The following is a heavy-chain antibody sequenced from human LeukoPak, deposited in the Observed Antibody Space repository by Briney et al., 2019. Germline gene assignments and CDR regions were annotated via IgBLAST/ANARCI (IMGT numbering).Heavy chain of an antibody. CDR1: GFTFSGYW. J-gene: IGHJ4*02. Sequence: PGGSLRLSCAASGFTFSGYWMTWVRQAPGKGLEWVANIKEDGSEKYYVDSVKGRFTISRDNAKNSLYLQMNSLRAEDTAVYYCARRRYNWNAIDYWGQGTLVTVSS. D-gene: IGHD1-20*01. CDR2: IKEDGSEK. CDR3: ARRRYNWNAIDY. V-gene: IGHV3-7*03.